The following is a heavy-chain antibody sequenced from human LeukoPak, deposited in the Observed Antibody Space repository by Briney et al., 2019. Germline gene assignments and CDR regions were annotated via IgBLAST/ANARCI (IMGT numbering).Heavy chain of an antibody. J-gene: IGHJ4*02. CDR1: GFTIGTKN. Sequence: PGGSLRLSCAASGFTIGTKNMNWVRQAPGKGLEWVSIIYSGATIYYADSVKGRFTISRDNAKNSLYLQMNNLRAEDTAVYYCARAGVSDYDCWSGPNYFDYWGQGTLVTVSS. D-gene: IGHD3-3*01. V-gene: IGHV3-53*01. CDR3: ARAGVSDYDCWSGPNYFDY. CDR2: IYSGATI.